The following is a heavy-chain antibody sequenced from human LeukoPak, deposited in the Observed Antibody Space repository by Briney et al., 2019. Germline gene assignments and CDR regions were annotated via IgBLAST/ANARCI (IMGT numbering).Heavy chain of an antibody. CDR1: GFAFSSYG. CDR3: AKDRSESYFYFDF. V-gene: IGHV3-30*02. Sequence: GGSLRLSCAASGFAFSSYGMHWVRQAPGKGLEWVAFIRYDGDNKYYADSVKGRFTISRDNSKNTLYLQMSSLRTEDTAVYYCAKDRSESYFYFDFWGQGTLVTVSS. CDR2: IRYDGDNK. D-gene: IGHD1-26*01. J-gene: IGHJ4*02.